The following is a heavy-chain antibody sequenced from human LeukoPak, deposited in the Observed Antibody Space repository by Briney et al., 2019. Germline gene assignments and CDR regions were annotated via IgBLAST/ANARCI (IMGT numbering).Heavy chain of an antibody. CDR2: SGNKADRYTT. CDR1: GFTLSDHY. J-gene: IGHJ3*02. D-gene: IGHD1-26*01. CDR3: SRGYSGISVYALDI. V-gene: IGHV3-72*01. Sequence: PGGSLRLSCAASGFTLSDHYIDCVRQAPGEGLEWVGRSGNKADRYTTEYATSVKGRFTISRDDSKNSLSLQMNSLKAEDTALYHCSRGYSGISVYALDIWGPGTTVTVSS.